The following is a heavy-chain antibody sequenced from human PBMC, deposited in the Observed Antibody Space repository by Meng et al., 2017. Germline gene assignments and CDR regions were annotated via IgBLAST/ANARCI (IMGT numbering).Heavy chain of an antibody. D-gene: IGHD6-19*01. V-gene: IGHV4-61*02. J-gene: IGHJ4*02. CDR2: IYTSGST. Sequence: SCTVSGGSISSGSYYWSWIRQPAGKGLEWIGRIYTSGSTNYNPSLKSRVTISVDTSKNQFSLKLSSVTAADTAVYYCARDNGQWLVLDYWGQGTLVTVSS. CDR1: GGSISSGSYY. CDR3: ARDNGQWLVLDY.